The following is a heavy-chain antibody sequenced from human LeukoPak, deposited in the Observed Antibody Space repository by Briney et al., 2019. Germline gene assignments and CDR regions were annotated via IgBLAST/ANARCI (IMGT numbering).Heavy chain of an antibody. V-gene: IGHV3-30*04. CDR3: AKGGGGVIAH. D-gene: IGHD3-16*02. Sequence: GGSLRLSCAASGFTFSSYAMHWVRQAPGKGLEWVAVISYDGSNKYYADSVKGRFTISRDNSKNTLYLQMNSLRAEDTALYYCAKGGGGVIAHWGQGTLVTVSS. J-gene: IGHJ4*02. CDR2: ISYDGSNK. CDR1: GFTFSSYA.